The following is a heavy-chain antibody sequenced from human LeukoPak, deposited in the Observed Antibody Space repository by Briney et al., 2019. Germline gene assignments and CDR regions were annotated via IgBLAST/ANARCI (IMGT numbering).Heavy chain of an antibody. Sequence: NPSETLSLTCTVSGGSISSGSYYWSWIRQPAGKGLEWIGRIYISGSTNYNPSLKSRVTISVDTSKNQFSLKLSSVTAADTAVYYCASIYDSSGYYYDTFDIWGQGTMVTVSS. CDR2: IYISGST. CDR1: GGSISSGSYY. CDR3: ASIYDSSGYYYDTFDI. J-gene: IGHJ3*02. V-gene: IGHV4-61*02. D-gene: IGHD3-22*01.